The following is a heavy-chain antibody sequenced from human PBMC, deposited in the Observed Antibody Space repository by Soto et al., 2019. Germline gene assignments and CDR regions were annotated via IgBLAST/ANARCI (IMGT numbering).Heavy chain of an antibody. D-gene: IGHD4-17*01. J-gene: IGHJ4*02. V-gene: IGHV1-69*01. CDR1: GGTFSSYA. CDR2: IIPIFGTA. Sequence: QVQLVQSGAEVKKPGSSVKVSCKASGGTFSSYAISWVRQAPGQGLEWMGGIIPIFGTANYAQKFQGRVTITADESTSTAYIELSSLRSEDTAAYYCARDSRATTVTYYFDYWGQGTLVTVSS. CDR3: ARDSRATTVTYYFDY.